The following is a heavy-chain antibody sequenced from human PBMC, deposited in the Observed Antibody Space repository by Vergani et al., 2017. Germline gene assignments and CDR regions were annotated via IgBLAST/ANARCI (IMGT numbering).Heavy chain of an antibody. CDR2: IDRNYGVK. J-gene: IGHJ2*01. D-gene: IGHD3-16*01. V-gene: IGHV3-9*01. CDR3: VKDNDSDADGPFDL. CDR1: GFTFQAFA. Sequence: VEAGGGLVQPGGSLRLSCTASGFTFQAFAFHWVRQVSGRGLEWVSGIDRNYGVKNGNSFEGRISISRDNAKKAVFLQMNNLRHEDTALYFCVKDNDSDADGPFDLWGRGTLVTVSS.